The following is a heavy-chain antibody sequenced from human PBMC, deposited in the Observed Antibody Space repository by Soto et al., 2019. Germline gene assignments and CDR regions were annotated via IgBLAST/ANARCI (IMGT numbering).Heavy chain of an antibody. CDR1: GFTFSNAW. CDR2: IKSKTDGGTT. Sequence: EVQLVESGGGLVKPGGSLRLSCAASGFTFSNAWMNWVRQAPGKGLEWVGRIKSKTDGGTTDYAAPVKGRLTISRDDSKNTLYLQMNSLKTEDTAVYYCTTNSRAGAGRIDYWGQGTLVTVSS. V-gene: IGHV3-15*07. CDR3: TTNSRAGAGRIDY. J-gene: IGHJ4*02. D-gene: IGHD6-19*01.